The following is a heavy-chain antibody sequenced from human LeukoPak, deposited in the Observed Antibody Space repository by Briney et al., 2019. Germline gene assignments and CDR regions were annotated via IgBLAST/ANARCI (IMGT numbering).Heavy chain of an antibody. J-gene: IGHJ4*02. D-gene: IGHD1-26*01. CDR2: IIPIFGTA. CDR3: AREEVSVGATLSPYFDY. CDR1: GGTFSSYA. Sequence: ASVKVSCKASGGTFSSYAISWVRQAPGQGLEWMGGIIPIFGTANYAQKFQRRVTITADESTSTAYMELSSLRSEDTAVYYCAREEVSVGATLSPYFDYCGQGSLVTVSS. V-gene: IGHV1-69*13.